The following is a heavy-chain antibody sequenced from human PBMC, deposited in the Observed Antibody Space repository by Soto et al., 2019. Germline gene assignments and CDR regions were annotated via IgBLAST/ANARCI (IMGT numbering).Heavy chain of an antibody. D-gene: IGHD1-26*01. CDR1: GGSFSAYY. J-gene: IGHJ6*02. CDR3: ARQRPTDGRWEFANYYGMDV. Sequence: PSETLSLTCAVYGGSFSAYYWSWVRQPPGKGLEWIGEIIHSESTKYNPSLKSRVTISVDTSKNQFSLKLSPVTAADTAVYYCARQRPTDGRWEFANYYGMDVWGQGTPVTVS. V-gene: IGHV4-34*12. CDR2: IIHSEST.